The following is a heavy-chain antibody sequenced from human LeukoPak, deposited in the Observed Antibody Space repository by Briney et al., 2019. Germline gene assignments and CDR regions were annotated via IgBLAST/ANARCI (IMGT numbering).Heavy chain of an antibody. D-gene: IGHD6-6*01. CDR3: AKVREYSSSGPFDY. J-gene: IGHJ4*02. Sequence: GGSLRLSCAASGFTFDDYAMHWVRQAPGKGLEWVSGISWNSGSIGYADSVNGRFTISRDNAKNSLYLQMNSLRAEDTALYYCAKVREYSSSGPFDYWGQGTLVTVSS. CDR1: GFTFDDYA. V-gene: IGHV3-9*01. CDR2: ISWNSGSI.